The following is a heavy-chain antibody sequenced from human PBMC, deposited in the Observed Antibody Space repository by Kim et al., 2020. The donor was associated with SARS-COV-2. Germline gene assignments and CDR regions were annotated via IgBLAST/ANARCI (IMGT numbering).Heavy chain of an antibody. D-gene: IGHD3-3*01. Sequence: GWIRQAPGKGLEWIWYIYYSGSTNYNPPLKSRVTISVDTSKNQFSLKVSSVTAADTAVYYCAGVNVLRFLEWLPHAGPFDYWGQGTLAT. CDR2: IYYSGST. CDR3: AGVNVLRFLEWLPHAGPFDY. J-gene: IGHJ4*02. V-gene: IGHV4-59*01.